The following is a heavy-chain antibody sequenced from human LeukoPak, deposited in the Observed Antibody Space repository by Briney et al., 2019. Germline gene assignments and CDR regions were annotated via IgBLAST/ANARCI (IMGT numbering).Heavy chain of an antibody. D-gene: IGHD6-6*01. V-gene: IGHV3-30-3*01. CDR1: GFTVSSNY. Sequence: GGSLRLSCAASGFTVSSNYMSWVRQAPGKGLEWVALISYDGSNKYYADSVKGRFTISRDNSKNTLYLQMNSLRAEDTAVYYCARGIVARWRSEIEYYFDYWGQGTLVTVSS. J-gene: IGHJ4*02. CDR3: ARGIVARWRSEIEYYFDY. CDR2: ISYDGSNK.